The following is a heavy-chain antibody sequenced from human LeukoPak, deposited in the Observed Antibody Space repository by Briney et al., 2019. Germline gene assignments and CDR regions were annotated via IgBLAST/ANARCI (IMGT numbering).Heavy chain of an antibody. CDR2: ISSSSSYI. D-gene: IGHD6-19*01. V-gene: IGHV3-21*01. Sequence: GGSLRLSCAASGFTFSSYSMNWVRQAPGKGLEWVSSISSSSSYIYYADSVKGRFTISRDNAKNSLYLQMNSLRAEDTAVYYCAKVEVAGRATYNYYMDVWGKGTTVTISS. J-gene: IGHJ6*03. CDR3: AKVEVAGRATYNYYMDV. CDR1: GFTFSSYS.